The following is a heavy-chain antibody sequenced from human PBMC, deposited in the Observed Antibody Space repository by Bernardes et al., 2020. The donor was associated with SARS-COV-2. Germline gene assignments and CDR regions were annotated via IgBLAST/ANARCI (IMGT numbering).Heavy chain of an antibody. J-gene: IGHJ4*02. CDR2: INSDGRTT. V-gene: IGHV3-74*01. CDR3: VRGPSDGHGRFEY. CDR1: GFTFSSYW. Sequence: VGSLILSCAASGFTFSSYWMHWVRQGPGKGLVWVSRINSDGRTTTYADSVKGRFTISRDNGKNTLYLQMNSLRAEDTAVYYCVRGPSDGHGRFEYWGQGALVTVSS.